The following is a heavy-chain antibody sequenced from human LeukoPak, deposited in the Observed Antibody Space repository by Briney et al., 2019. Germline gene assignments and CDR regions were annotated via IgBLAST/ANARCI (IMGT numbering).Heavy chain of an antibody. Sequence: SETLSLTCTVSGGSISSYYWSWIRQPPGKGLEWIGYIYYSGSTNYNPSLKSRVTISVDTSKNQFSLKLSSVTAADTAVYYCARVRITIFGVVKYYFDYWGQGTLVTVSS. CDR2: IYYSGST. CDR1: GGSISSYY. CDR3: ARVRITIFGVVKYYFDY. J-gene: IGHJ4*02. V-gene: IGHV4-59*12. D-gene: IGHD3-3*01.